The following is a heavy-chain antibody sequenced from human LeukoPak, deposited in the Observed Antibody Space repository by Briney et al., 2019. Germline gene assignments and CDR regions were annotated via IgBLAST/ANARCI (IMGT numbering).Heavy chain of an antibody. CDR2: IWNDGSNK. CDR3: ARASGPFDY. J-gene: IGHJ4*02. D-gene: IGHD3-10*01. Sequence: TGGSLRLSCAASGFTLSIYGMHWVRQAPGKGLEWVAVIWNDGSNKYYADSVKGRFTISRDNSKNTLYLQMNSLRAEDTAVYSCARASGPFDYWGQGTLVTVSS. V-gene: IGHV3-33*01. CDR1: GFTLSIYG.